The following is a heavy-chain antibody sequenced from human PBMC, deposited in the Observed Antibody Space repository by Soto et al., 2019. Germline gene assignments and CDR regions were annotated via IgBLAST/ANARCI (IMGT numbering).Heavy chain of an antibody. J-gene: IGHJ4*02. Sequence: SETLSLTCTVSGDSINNFYWSWIRQPPGKGLEWIGYVYYSGSTNYNPSLKSRVTISVDPSKSQFSLDVSSVTAADTAVYYCARGGVVTAISMRFDYWGQGTLVTVSS. CDR3: ARGGVVTAISMRFDY. D-gene: IGHD2-21*02. CDR1: GDSINNFY. CDR2: VYYSGST. V-gene: IGHV4-59*08.